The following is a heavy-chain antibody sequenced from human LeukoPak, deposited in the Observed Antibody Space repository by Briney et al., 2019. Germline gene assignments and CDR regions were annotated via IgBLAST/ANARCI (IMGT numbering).Heavy chain of an antibody. V-gene: IGHV4-4*07. J-gene: IGHJ2*01. D-gene: IGHD2-2*01. Sequence: PSETLSLTCTVSGGSISSYYWSWIRQPAGKGLEWIGRIYTSGSTNYNPSLKSRVTMSVDTSKNQFSLKLSSVTAADTAVYYCARDSSTTFYWYFDLWGRGTLVTVSS. CDR3: ARDSSTTFYWYFDL. CDR2: IYTSGST. CDR1: GGSISSYY.